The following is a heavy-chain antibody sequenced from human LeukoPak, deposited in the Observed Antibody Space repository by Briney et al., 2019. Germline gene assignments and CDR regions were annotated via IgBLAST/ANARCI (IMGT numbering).Heavy chain of an antibody. CDR2: IYYSGST. CDR3: AAEGSSGFDY. D-gene: IGHD6-19*01. CDR1: GASISNYY. J-gene: IGHJ4*02. Sequence: SETLSLTCTASGASISNYYWSWIRQPPGKGLEWIGYIYYSGSTNYNPSLKSRVTISVDTSKNQFSLRLSSVTAADTAVYYCAAEGSSGFDYWGQGTLVTVSS. V-gene: IGHV4-59*01.